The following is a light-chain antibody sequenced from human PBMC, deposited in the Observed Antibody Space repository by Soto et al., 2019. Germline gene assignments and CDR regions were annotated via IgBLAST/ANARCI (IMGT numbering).Light chain of an antibody. J-gene: IGKJ1*01. CDR2: GAS. V-gene: IGKV3-15*01. Sequence: EIVLPQSPGTLSLSPGARAPLSCRASQSVSNNYLAWYQQKPGQAPRLLIYGASTRATGIPARFSGSGSGTEFTLTISSLQSEDFAVYYCQQYNNWPRTFGQGTTVDIK. CDR1: QSVSNN. CDR3: QQYNNWPRT.